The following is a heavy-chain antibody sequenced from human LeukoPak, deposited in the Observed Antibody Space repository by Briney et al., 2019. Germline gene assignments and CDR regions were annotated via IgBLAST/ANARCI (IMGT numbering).Heavy chain of an antibody. D-gene: IGHD6-19*01. CDR1: GYTFTSYY. Sequence: ASVKVSCKASGYTFTSYYIHWVRQAPGQGLEWMGVINPGGGSTSYAQKFQGRVTMTRDTSTSTVYMELSSLRSEDTAVYYCASKDTSGWYEEAWGQGSLVTVS. V-gene: IGHV1-46*01. J-gene: IGHJ5*02. CDR3: ASKDTSGWYEEA. CDR2: INPGGGST.